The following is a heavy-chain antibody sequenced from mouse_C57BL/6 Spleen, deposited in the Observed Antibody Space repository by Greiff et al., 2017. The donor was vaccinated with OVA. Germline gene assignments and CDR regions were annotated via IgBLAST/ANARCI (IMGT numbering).Heavy chain of an antibody. J-gene: IGHJ2*01. Sequence: VKLVESGAELVRPGASVTLSCKASGYTFTDYEMHWVKQTPVHGLEWIGAIDPETGGTAYNQKFKGKAILTADKSSSTAYMELRSLTSEDSAVYYCTRGTVVDYWGKGTTLTVSS. CDR3: TRGTVVDY. CDR2: IDPETGGT. CDR1: GYTFTDYE. D-gene: IGHD1-1*01. V-gene: IGHV1-15*01.